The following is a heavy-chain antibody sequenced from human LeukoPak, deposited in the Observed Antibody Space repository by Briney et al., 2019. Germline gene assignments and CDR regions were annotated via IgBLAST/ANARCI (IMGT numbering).Heavy chain of an antibody. CDR3: ARSYYWNYDY. Sequence: SGPTLVNPTQTLTLTCTFSGFSLSTSGMCVSWIRQPPGKALEWLARIDWDDAKYYIASLKTRLTISKDTSTKQVVLTMTNMDPVDTATYYCARSYYWNYDYWGQGTLVTVSS. CDR1: GFSLSTSGMC. CDR2: IDWDDAK. V-gene: IGHV2-70*11. J-gene: IGHJ4*02. D-gene: IGHD1-7*01.